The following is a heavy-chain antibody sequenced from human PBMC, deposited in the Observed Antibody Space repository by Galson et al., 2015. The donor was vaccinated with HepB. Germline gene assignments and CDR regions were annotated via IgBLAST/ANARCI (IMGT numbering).Heavy chain of an antibody. CDR3: ARDLYSGSYSARHFDY. D-gene: IGHD1-26*01. V-gene: IGHV1-2*02. Sequence: SVKVSCKASGYTFTGYYMHWVRQAPGQGLEWMGWINPNSGGTNYAQKFQGRVTMTRDTSISTAYMELSRLRSDDTAVYYCARDLYSGSYSARHFDYWGQGTLVTVSS. CDR2: INPNSGGT. J-gene: IGHJ4*02. CDR1: GYTFTGYY.